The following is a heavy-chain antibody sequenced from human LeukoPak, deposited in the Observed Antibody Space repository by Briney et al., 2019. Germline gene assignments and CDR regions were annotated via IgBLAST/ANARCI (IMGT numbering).Heavy chain of an antibody. CDR3: ASSTVVTSYYYYGMDV. V-gene: IGHV4-4*07. D-gene: IGHD4-23*01. CDR1: GGSISSYY. Sequence: SETLSLTCTVSGGSISSYYWSWIRQPAGKGLEWIGRIYTSGSTNYNPSLKSRVTMSVDTSKNQFSLKLSSVPAADTAVYYCASSTVVTSYYYYGMDVWGQGTTVTV. J-gene: IGHJ6*02. CDR2: IYTSGST.